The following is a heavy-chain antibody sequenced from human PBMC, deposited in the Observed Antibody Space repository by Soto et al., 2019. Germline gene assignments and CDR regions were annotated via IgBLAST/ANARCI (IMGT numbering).Heavy chain of an antibody. CDR1: GGSISSSSYY. Sequence: QLQLQESGPGLVKPSETLSLTCTVSGGSISSSSYYWGWIRQPPGKGLEWIGSIYYSGSTYYNPSLKSRVTISVDTSKNQFSLKLSSVTAADTAVYYCARHGADYDFPFDYWGQGTLVTVSS. V-gene: IGHV4-39*01. D-gene: IGHD3-3*01. CDR3: ARHGADYDFPFDY. J-gene: IGHJ4*02. CDR2: IYYSGST.